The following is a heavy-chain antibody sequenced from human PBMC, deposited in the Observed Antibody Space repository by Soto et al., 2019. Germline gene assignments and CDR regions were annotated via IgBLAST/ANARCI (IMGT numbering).Heavy chain of an antibody. D-gene: IGHD6-13*01. CDR2: INHSGST. CDR3: ATYIAAAGTLIDY. V-gene: IGHV4-34*01. Sequence: QVQLQQWGAGLLKPSETLSLTCAVYGGSFSGYYWSWIRQPPGKGLEWIGEINHSGSTNYNPSLKSRVTISVDTSKTQFSLKLSSVTAADTAVYYCATYIAAAGTLIDYWGQGTLVTVSS. J-gene: IGHJ4*02. CDR1: GGSFSGYY.